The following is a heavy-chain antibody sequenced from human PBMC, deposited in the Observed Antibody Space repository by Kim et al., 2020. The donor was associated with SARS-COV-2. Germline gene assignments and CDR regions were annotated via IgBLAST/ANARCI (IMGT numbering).Heavy chain of an antibody. CDR1: GGSISSGSYY. D-gene: IGHD3-3*01. CDR3: ARERGKLDYDFWSGHYFDY. CDR2: IYTSGST. J-gene: IGHJ4*02. Sequence: SETLSLTCTVSGGSISSGSYYWSWIRQPAGKGLEWIGRIYTSGSTNYNPSLKSRVTISVDTSKNQFSLKLSSVTAADTAMYYCARERGKLDYDFWSGHYFDYWGQGTLVTVSS. V-gene: IGHV4-61*02.